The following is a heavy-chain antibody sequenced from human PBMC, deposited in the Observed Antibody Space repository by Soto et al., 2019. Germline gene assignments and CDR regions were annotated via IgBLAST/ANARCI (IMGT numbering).Heavy chain of an antibody. CDR2: IYWDDDK. CDR3: AHLDYGDSFDY. D-gene: IGHD4-17*01. Sequence: QITLKESGPTLVKPTQTLTLTCTFSGFSLSTSGVGVGWVRQPPGKALEWLALIYWDDDKRYSPSLKSRLTTTKDTSKNQVVLTMTNMDPVDTATYYCAHLDYGDSFDYWGQGTLVTVSS. J-gene: IGHJ4*02. V-gene: IGHV2-5*02. CDR1: GFSLSTSGVG.